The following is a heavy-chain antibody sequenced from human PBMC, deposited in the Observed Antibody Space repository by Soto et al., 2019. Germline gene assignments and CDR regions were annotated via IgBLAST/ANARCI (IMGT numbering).Heavy chain of an antibody. D-gene: IGHD2-21*01. CDR3: AIGGGDYNYFDH. V-gene: IGHV3-74*01. J-gene: IGHJ4*02. Sequence: EVQLVESGGGLVQPGGSLRLSCAASGFLFSTYWMFWVRQVPRKGLLWVSRIKSDGSSTSYADSVKGRFTISRDEGKDSVYLQMTSLRAEDTAVYYCAIGGGDYNYFDHWGQGILVTVSS. CDR1: GFLFSTYW. CDR2: IKSDGSST.